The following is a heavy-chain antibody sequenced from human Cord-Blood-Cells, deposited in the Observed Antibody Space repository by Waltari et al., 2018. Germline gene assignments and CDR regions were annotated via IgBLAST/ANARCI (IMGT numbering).Heavy chain of an antibody. CDR1: GYSFTSYC. J-gene: IGHJ4*02. V-gene: IGHV5-51*01. Sequence: GESLKISCKGSGYSFTSYCIGWVRQMPGKGLEWMGIIYPGDSDPRYSPSFQGQVTISADKSISTAYLQWSSLKASDTAMYYCAASYYDFWSGYYSDYWGQGTLVTVSS. D-gene: IGHD3-3*01. CDR3: AASYYDFWSGYYSDY. CDR2: IYPGDSDP.